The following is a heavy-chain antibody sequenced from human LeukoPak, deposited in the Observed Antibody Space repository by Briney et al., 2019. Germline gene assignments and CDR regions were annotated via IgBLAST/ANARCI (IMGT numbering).Heavy chain of an antibody. CDR3: AKEYIVGATLDH. J-gene: IGHJ4*02. CDR1: GFTFGSYG. V-gene: IGHV3-30*18. D-gene: IGHD1-26*01. CDR2: ISYDGSNK. Sequence: GGSLRLSCAASGFTFGSYGMHWVRQAPGKGLEWVAVISYDGSNKYYADSVKGRFTISRDNSKNTLYLQMNSLRAEDTAVYYCAKEYIVGATLDHWGQGTLVTVSS.